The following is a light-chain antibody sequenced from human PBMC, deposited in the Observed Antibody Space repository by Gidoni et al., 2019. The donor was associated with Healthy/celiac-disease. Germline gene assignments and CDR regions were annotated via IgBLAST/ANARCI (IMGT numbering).Light chain of an antibody. J-gene: IGKJ1*01. CDR1: QSISSW. Sequence: DIQVTQSPSTLSASVGDRVTITCRASQSISSWLAWYQQKPGKAPKLLIYKASSLESGVPSRFSGSGSGTEFTLTISSLQPDDFATYYCQQYNSYSWTFXQXTKVXIK. CDR2: KAS. V-gene: IGKV1-5*03. CDR3: QQYNSYSWT.